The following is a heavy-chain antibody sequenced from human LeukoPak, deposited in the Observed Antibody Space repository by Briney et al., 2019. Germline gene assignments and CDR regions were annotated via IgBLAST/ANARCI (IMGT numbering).Heavy chain of an antibody. D-gene: IGHD2-8*02. J-gene: IGHJ6*02. CDR1: GFTFNRYR. Sequence: GGSLRLSCAASGFTFNRYRMNWVRQAPGKGLVWVSRISPEGSGTTYADSVKGRFTISRDNAKNTLYLQMNSLRDEDAAVYHCTRVQAGRSGLMDVWGRGTTVTVSS. V-gene: IGHV3-74*01. CDR3: TRVQAGRSGLMDV. CDR2: ISPEGSGT.